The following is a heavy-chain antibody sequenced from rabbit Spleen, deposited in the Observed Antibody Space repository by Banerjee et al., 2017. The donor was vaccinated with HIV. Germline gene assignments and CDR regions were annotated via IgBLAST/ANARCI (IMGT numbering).Heavy chain of an antibody. CDR3: SRDLIAVIGWNFSL. D-gene: IGHD1-1*01. J-gene: IGHJ3*01. V-gene: IGHV1S45*01. CDR2: INIVTGKS. CDR1: GFDFSGYYM. Sequence: QEQLKETGGGLVQPGGSLTLSCKASGFDFSGYYMNWVHQAPGKGLEWIGCINIVTGKSVYASWAKGRFIMSRTSSTTVTLQMTSLTAADTATYFCSRDLIAVIGWNFSLWGQGTLVTVS.